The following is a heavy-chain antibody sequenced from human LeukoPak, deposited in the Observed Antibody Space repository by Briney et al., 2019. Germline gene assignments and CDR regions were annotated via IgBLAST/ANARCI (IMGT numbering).Heavy chain of an antibody. CDR2: INPNSGGT. D-gene: IGHD1-1*01. CDR1: TXYX. V-gene: IGHV1-2*02. CDR3: ARRRWTPRGVDY. Sequence: TXYXXXXVRQAPGQGLGWMGWINPNSGGTNYAQKFQGRVTMTRDTSISTAYMELSRLRSDDTAVYYCARRRWTPRGVDYWGQGTLVTVSS. J-gene: IGHJ4*02.